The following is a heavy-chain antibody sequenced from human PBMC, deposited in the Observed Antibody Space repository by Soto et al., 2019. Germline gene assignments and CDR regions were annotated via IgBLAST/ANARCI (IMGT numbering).Heavy chain of an antibody. CDR1: GFTFSSYG. CDR3: AKDIVPSYGYGRFDY. CDR2: ISYDGSNK. J-gene: IGHJ4*02. D-gene: IGHD5-18*01. V-gene: IGHV3-30*18. Sequence: GGSLRLSCAASGFTFSSYGMHWVRQAPGKGLEWVAVISYDGSNKYYADSVKGRFTISRDNSKNTLYLQMNSLRAEDTAVYYCAKDIVPSYGYGRFDYWGQGTLVTVSS.